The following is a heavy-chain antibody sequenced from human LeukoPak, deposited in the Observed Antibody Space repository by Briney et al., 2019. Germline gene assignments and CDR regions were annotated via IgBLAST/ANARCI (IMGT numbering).Heavy chain of an antibody. CDR3: ARVKSYCSGGSCYREKLDY. CDR1: GFTFRSYE. D-gene: IGHD2-15*01. V-gene: IGHV3-48*03. Sequence: GGSLTLSCAPSGFTFRSYEIECVRPAPGKGLEWVSYIRFSGSTIYYSASVKGRFTISRENAKNSLYLQMSGLRAEDTAVYYCARVKSYCSGGSCYREKLDYWGQGTLVTVSS. CDR2: IRFSGSTI. J-gene: IGHJ4*02.